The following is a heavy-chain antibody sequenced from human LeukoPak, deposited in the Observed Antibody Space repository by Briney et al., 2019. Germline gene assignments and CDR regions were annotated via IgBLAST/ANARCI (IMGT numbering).Heavy chain of an antibody. CDR2: IYYRGRT. D-gene: IGHD2-2*01. CDR1: GGSISSYY. J-gene: IGHJ4*02. CDR3: ARVLGCSTTSCYAAYIDS. Sequence: SETLSLTCTVSGGSISSYYWIWIRQRPGKGLEWIGYIYYRGRTNYNPSLKSRVTISVDTSKNQFSLKLSSVTAADTAVYYCARVLGCSTTSCYAAYIDSWGQGTLVTVSS. V-gene: IGHV4-59*01.